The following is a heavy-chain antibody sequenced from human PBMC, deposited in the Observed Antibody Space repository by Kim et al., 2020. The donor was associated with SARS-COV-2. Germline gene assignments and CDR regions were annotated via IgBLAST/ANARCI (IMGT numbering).Heavy chain of an antibody. Sequence: SETLSLTCTVSGGSISSGGYYWSWIRQHPGKGLEWIGYIYYSGSTYYNPSLKSRVTISVDTSKNQFSLKLSSVTAADMAVYYCARTCITMIVVVTHFDYWGQGTLVTVSS. V-gene: IGHV4-31*03. J-gene: IGHJ4*02. CDR3: ARTCITMIVVVTHFDY. CDR1: GGSISSGGYY. CDR2: IYYSGST. D-gene: IGHD3-22*01.